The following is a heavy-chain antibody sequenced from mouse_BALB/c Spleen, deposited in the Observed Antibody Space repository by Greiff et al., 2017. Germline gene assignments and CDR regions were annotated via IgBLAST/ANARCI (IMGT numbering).Heavy chain of an antibody. V-gene: IGHV1-54*01. Sequence: QVQLQQSGAELVRPGTSVKVSCKASGYAFTNYLIEWVKQRPGQGLEWIGVINPGSGGTNYNEKFKGKATLTADKSSSTAYMQLSSLTSDDSAVYFCARGGNYVYAMDYWGQGTSVTVSS. CDR2: INPGSGGT. CDR1: GYAFTNYL. CDR3: ARGGNYVYAMDY. J-gene: IGHJ4*01. D-gene: IGHD2-1*01.